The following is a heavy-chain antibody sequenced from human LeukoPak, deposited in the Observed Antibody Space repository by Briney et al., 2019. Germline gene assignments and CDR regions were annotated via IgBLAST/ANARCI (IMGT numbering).Heavy chain of an antibody. CDR1: GASPNNYY. J-gene: IGHJ5*02. D-gene: IGHD4-17*01. CDR2: VDYSGNT. Sequence: SGTLSPTCPVSGASPNNYYWNWVRQPPGKGLEWIGDVDYSGNTRHNPSLKSRVTISLDISKNHFSLRLSSVTAADTAVYYCAMQVGIYGDYNNWFDPWGQGARVTVSS. CDR3: AMQVGIYGDYNNWFDP. V-gene: IGHV4-59*08.